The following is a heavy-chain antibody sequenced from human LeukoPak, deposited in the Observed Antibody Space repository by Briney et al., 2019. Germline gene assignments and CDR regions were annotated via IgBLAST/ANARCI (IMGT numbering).Heavy chain of an antibody. D-gene: IGHD4-17*01. V-gene: IGHV3-30-3*01. CDR1: GFTFSSYA. CDR3: ARAIGLRWERGYFDY. Sequence: PGGSLRLSCAASGFTFSSYAMHWVRQAPGKGLEWVAVISYDGSNKYYADSVKGRFTISRDNSKNTLYLQMNSLRAEDTAVYYCARAIGLRWERGYFDYWGQGTLVTVSS. J-gene: IGHJ4*02. CDR2: ISYDGSNK.